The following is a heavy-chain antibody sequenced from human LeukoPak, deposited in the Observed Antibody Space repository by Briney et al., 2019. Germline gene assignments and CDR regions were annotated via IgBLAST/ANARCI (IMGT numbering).Heavy chain of an antibody. Sequence: SETLSLTCTVSGGSVSSYYWNWIRQPPGKGLEWIGYMYYSGSTNYNPSLKSRVTISVDTSKSQFSLKLSSVTAADTAVYYCARLMVRGASHYYYYYMDVWGKGTTVTISS. V-gene: IGHV4-59*02. CDR2: MYYSGST. CDR1: GGSVSSYY. D-gene: IGHD3-10*01. J-gene: IGHJ6*03. CDR3: ARLMVRGASHYYYYYMDV.